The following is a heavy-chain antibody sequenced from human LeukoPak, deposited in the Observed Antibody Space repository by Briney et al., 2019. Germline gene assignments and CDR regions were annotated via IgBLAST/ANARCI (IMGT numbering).Heavy chain of an antibody. CDR2: ISGSGGST. V-gene: IGHV3-23*01. Sequence: GGSLRLSRAASGFTFSSYAMSWVRQAPGKGLEWVSAISGSGGSTYYADSVKGRFTISRDNSKNTLYLQMNSLRAEDTAVYYCAKVRGRSSGWYRVLFYGMDVWGQGTTVTVSS. CDR1: GFTFSSYA. D-gene: IGHD6-19*01. CDR3: AKVRGRSSGWYRVLFYGMDV. J-gene: IGHJ6*02.